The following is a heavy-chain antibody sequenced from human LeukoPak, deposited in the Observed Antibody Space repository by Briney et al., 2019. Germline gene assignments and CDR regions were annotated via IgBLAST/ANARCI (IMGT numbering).Heavy chain of an antibody. J-gene: IGHJ4*02. D-gene: IGHD6-19*01. CDR1: GGSISSYY. CDR3: ARWGGRSGGWYHSDY. Sequence: SETLSLTCTVSGGSISSYYWSWIRQPPGKGLEWIGYIYYSGSTNYNPSLKSRVTISVDTSKNQFSLKLSSVTAADTAVYYCARWGGRSGGWYHSDYWGQGTLVTVSS. CDR2: IYYSGST. V-gene: IGHV4-59*12.